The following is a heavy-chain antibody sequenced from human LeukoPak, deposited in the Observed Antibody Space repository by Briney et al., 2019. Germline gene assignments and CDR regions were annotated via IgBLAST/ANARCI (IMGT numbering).Heavy chain of an antibody. J-gene: IGHJ4*02. D-gene: IGHD5-24*01. CDR1: GFTVSNNY. CDR2: IYSGGST. V-gene: IGHV3-66*01. CDR3: ARGLEMAIDD. Sequence: GGSLRLSCAASGFTVSNNYMTWVRQAPGKGLEWVSLIYSGGSTYYADSVKGRFTISRDNSKNTLYLQMNSLRAEDTAVYYCARGLEMAIDDWGQGTLVTVSS.